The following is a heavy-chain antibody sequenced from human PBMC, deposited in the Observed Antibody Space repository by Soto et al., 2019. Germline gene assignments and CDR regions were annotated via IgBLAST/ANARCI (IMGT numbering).Heavy chain of an antibody. CDR1: GGTFSSYA. J-gene: IGHJ6*02. Sequence: SVKVSCKASGGTFSSYAISWVRQDPGQGLELMGGIIPIFGTANYAQKFQGRVTITADESTSTAYMELSGLRSEDTAVYYCARTYYYGSGAPLPGYYGMDVWGQGTTVTVSS. CDR3: ARTYYYGSGAPLPGYYGMDV. D-gene: IGHD3-10*01. V-gene: IGHV1-69*13. CDR2: IIPIFGTA.